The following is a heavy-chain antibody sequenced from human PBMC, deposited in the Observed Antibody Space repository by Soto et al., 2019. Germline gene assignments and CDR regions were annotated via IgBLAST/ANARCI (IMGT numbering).Heavy chain of an antibody. J-gene: IGHJ4*02. CDR1: GYTFTVYY. D-gene: IGHD6-19*01. Sequence: EASVKASCKASGYTFTVYYMPWVRQAPGQGLEWMGWINPNSGGTNYAQKFQGWVTMTRDTSISTAYMELSRLRSDDTAVYYCARDRAVAALFDYWGQGTLVTVSS. CDR2: INPNSGGT. CDR3: ARDRAVAALFDY. V-gene: IGHV1-2*04.